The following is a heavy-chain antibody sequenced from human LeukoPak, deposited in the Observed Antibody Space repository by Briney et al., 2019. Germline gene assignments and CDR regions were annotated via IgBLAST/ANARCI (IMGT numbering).Heavy chain of an antibody. V-gene: IGHV3-23*01. D-gene: IGHD6-19*01. J-gene: IGHJ4*02. CDR1: GFTFSSYA. Sequence: GGSLRLSCAASGFTFSSYAMSWVRQAPGKGLEWVSAISGSGGSTYYADSVKGRFTISRDNSKNTLYLQTNSLRAEDTAVYYCAKGPYSSGWSSHLYFDYWGQGTLVTVSS. CDR2: ISGSGGST. CDR3: AKGPYSSGWSSHLYFDY.